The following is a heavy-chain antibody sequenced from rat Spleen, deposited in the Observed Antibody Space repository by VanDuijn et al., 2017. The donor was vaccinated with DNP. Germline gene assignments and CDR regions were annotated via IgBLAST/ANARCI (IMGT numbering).Heavy chain of an antibody. D-gene: IGHD3-8*01. CDR2: ISPSGGST. J-gene: IGHJ2*01. V-gene: IGHV5-31*01. CDR1: GFIFSNYW. CDR3: TSNPHIRTAAPFDY. Sequence: EVQLVESGGGLVQPGRSLKLSCVASGFIFSNYWMTWIRQAPTKGLEWVASISPSGGSTYYRDSVKGRFTISRDNAKSTLYLQVNSLRSEDTATYYCTSNPHIRTAAPFDYWGQGVMVTVSS.